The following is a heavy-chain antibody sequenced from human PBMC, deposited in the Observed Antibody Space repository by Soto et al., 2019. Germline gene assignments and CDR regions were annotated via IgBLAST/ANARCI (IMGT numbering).Heavy chain of an antibody. D-gene: IGHD3-10*01. CDR1: GASISSGGYS. Sequence: PSETLSLTCAVSGASISSGGYSWSWIRQPPGKGLEWIGYIYKSGGTAYNPSLKSRVTISVDRSNNQFSLKLTSVTAADTAVYYCARLQFGEGFDSWGQGTLVTVSS. CDR2: IYKSGGT. CDR3: ARLQFGEGFDS. V-gene: IGHV4-30-2*01. J-gene: IGHJ4*02.